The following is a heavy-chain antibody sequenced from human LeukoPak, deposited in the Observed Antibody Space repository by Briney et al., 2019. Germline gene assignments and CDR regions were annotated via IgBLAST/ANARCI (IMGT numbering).Heavy chain of an antibody. CDR3: ARNEYYYDSSGYWGPDY. CDR1: GGTFSSYA. CDR2: IIPILSIA. V-gene: IGHV1-69*04. J-gene: IGHJ4*02. D-gene: IGHD3-22*01. Sequence: GASVKVSCKASGGTFSSYAISWVRQAPGQGLEWMGRIIPILSIANYAQKFQGRVTITADKSTSTAYMELSSLRSEDTAVYYCARNEYYYDSSGYWGPDYWGQGTLVTVSS.